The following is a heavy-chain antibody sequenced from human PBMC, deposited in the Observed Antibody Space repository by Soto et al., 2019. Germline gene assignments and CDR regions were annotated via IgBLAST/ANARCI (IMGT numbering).Heavy chain of an antibody. CDR1: GGTFSSYA. D-gene: IGHD3-3*01. CDR3: ARTGGGEWLKGYYYYGMDV. J-gene: IGHJ6*02. V-gene: IGHV1-69*01. Sequence: QVQLVQSGAEVKKPGSSVKVSCKASGGTFSSYAISWVRQAPGQGLEWMGGIIPIFGTANYARKFQGRVTITADESTSTAYMELSGLRSEDTAVYYCARTGGGEWLKGYYYYGMDVWGQGTTVTVSS. CDR2: IIPIFGTA.